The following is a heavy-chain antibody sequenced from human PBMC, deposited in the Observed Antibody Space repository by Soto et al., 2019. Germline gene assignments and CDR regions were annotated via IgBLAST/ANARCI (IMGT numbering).Heavy chain of an antibody. CDR2: ISFDGSIK. D-gene: IGHD6-19*01. V-gene: IGHV3-30*01. CDR1: GFTFSIYP. CDR3: ARDPTSSIAEAYFDV. J-gene: IGHJ2*01. Sequence: QVQLVESGGDVVQPGRSLRLSCAASGFTFSIYPMHWVRQAPGKGLEWVAVISFDGSIKYYADSEKGRFTISRDNSKTTLYLQMNSLRPEDTAVYYCARDPTSSIAEAYFDVWGRGTLVTVSS.